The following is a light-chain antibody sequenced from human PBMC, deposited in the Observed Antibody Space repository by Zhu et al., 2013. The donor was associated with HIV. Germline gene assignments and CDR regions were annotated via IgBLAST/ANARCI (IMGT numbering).Light chain of an antibody. CDR1: QSVHRF. Sequence: DIQMTQSPSSLSASVGGRVTITCRASQSVHRFLSWYQQKPGKAPKLLIYAAASLQSGVPSRFSGSGSGTDFTLTISSLQLEDFATYYCQQSYITPCSFGQGTKLEIK. CDR2: AAA. J-gene: IGKJ2*04. CDR3: QQSYITPCS. V-gene: IGKV1-39*01.